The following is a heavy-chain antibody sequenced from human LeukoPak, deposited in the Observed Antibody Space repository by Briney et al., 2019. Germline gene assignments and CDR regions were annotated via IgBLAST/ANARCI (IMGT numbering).Heavy chain of an antibody. CDR2: IYYSGST. V-gene: IGHV4-38-2*01. CDR3: ASWYYYDSSGYYWQFFQH. D-gene: IGHD3-22*01. CDR1: GYSISRGSY. Sequence: SETLSLTCGVSGYSISRGSYCGWTRQPPGKGLEWIGSIYYSGSTYYNPSLKSRVTISVDPSKNQFSLKLSSVTAADTAVYYCASWYYYDSSGYYWQFFQHCGHGNLVTVSS. J-gene: IGHJ1*01.